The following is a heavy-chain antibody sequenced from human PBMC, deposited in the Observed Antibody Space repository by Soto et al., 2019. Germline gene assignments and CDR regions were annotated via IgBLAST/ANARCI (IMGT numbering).Heavy chain of an antibody. CDR2: IYHSGTT. CDR1: GFSISSGYF. Sequence: LSLTCAVSGFSISSGYFWGWIRQPPGKGPEWLGSIYHSGTTYYNPSVKGRVTISVDTSKNQFSLKMSSVTAADTAVYYCARDSSGYYWFDPWGQGTLVTISS. V-gene: IGHV4-38-2*02. D-gene: IGHD3-22*01. CDR3: ARDSSGYYWFDP. J-gene: IGHJ5*02.